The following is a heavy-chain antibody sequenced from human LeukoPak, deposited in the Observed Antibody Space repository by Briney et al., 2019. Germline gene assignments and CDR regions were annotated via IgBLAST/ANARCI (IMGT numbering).Heavy chain of an antibody. V-gene: IGHV3-30*02. CDR1: GFTFSNYG. CDR2: IRYDGSNN. D-gene: IGHD3-16*01. Sequence: GGTLRLSCAASGFTFSNYGMHWVRQAPGKGLEWVAFIRYDGSNNYYADSVKGRFTISRDNSKNTLYLQMNSLGAEDTAVYYCAKVRWGSDNALDSWGQGTLVTGSS. CDR3: AKVRWGSDNALDS. J-gene: IGHJ4*02.